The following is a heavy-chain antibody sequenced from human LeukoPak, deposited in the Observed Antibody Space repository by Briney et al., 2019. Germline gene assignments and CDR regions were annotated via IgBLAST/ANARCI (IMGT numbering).Heavy chain of an antibody. D-gene: IGHD3-22*01. CDR2: ISFNNGYK. CDR1: GFIIDDYT. V-gene: IGHV3-9*01. CDR3: AKDREYYERAGIGFMDV. J-gene: IGHJ6*03. Sequence: PRRSLRPSSAASGFIIDDYTMHSGRQAPGKGLERGSGISFNNGYKSYADSVNGRFNICRDNARNSLYIQMNSLRPEVSALYYCAKDREYYERAGIGFMDVWGKGTTVTVSS.